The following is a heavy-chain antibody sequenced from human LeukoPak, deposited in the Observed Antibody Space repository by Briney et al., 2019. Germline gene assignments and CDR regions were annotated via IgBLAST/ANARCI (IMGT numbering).Heavy chain of an antibody. CDR3: ARGKQQLPNWSDP. Sequence: SETLSLTCTVSGGSISSYYWSWIRQPPGKGLEWIGYIYYSGSTNYNPSLKSRVTISVDTSKNQFSLKLSSVTAADTAVYYCARGKQQLPNWSDPWGQGTLVTVSS. CDR1: GGSISSYY. CDR2: IYYSGST. D-gene: IGHD6-13*01. V-gene: IGHV4-59*01. J-gene: IGHJ5*02.